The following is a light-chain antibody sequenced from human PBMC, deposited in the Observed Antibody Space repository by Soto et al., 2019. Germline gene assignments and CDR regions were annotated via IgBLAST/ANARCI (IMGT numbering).Light chain of an antibody. J-gene: IGLJ1*01. CDR3: CSDAGSGIYI. CDR1: SSDVGRYNF. V-gene: IGLV2-23*02. CDR2: EVI. Sequence: QSVPTQPAPVSGSPGQSITLSCTGTSSDVGRYNFVSWYQQHPGKAPKLMIYEVIKRPSGVSNRFYGSKSGNTASLTISGLQAEDEADYYCCSDAGSGIYIFGTGTKVTVL.